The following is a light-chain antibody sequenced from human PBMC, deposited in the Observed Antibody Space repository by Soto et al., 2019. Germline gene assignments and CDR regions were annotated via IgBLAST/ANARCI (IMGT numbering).Light chain of an antibody. CDR1: SSDVGDYNY. CDR2: EVS. CDR3: SSYAGSNSWV. V-gene: IGLV2-8*01. J-gene: IGLJ3*02. Sequence: QSALTQPPSASGSPGQSVTISSTGTSSDVGDYNYVSWYQQHPGKAPKLMIYEVSKLPSGVPDRFSGSKSGNTASLTVSGLQVEDEADYYSSSYAGSNSWVFGGGTKLTVL.